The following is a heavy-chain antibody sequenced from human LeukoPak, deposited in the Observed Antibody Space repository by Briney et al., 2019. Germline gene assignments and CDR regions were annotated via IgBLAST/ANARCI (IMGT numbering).Heavy chain of an antibody. J-gene: IGHJ6*03. Sequence: TSQTLSLTCAVSGGSISSGGYSWSWIRQPPGKGLEWIGYIYHSGSTYYNPSLKSRVTISVDRSKNQFSLKLSSVTAADTAVYYCARGGDRDFWRVGRDYYYMDVWGKGTTVTVSS. D-gene: IGHD3-3*01. CDR3: ARGGDRDFWRVGRDYYYMDV. CDR2: IYHSGST. V-gene: IGHV4-30-2*01. CDR1: GGSISSGGYS.